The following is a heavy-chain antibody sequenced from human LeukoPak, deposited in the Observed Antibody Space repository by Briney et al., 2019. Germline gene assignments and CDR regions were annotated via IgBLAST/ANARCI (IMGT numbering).Heavy chain of an antibody. J-gene: IGHJ4*02. D-gene: IGHD3-10*01. V-gene: IGHV4-34*01. CDR2: INHSGST. CDR1: GGSFSGYY. CDR3: AIPRLLFGSGPILV. Sequence: SETLSLTCAVYGGSFSGYYWSWIRQPPGKGLEWIGEINHSGSTNYNPALKSRVTISVDPSKTQFSLRLTSVTAADTAVYFCAIPRLLFGSGPILVWGQGTLVTVSS.